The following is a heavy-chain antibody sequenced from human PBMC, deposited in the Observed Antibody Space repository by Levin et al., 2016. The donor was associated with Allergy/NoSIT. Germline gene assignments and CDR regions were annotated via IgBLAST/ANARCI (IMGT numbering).Heavy chain of an antibody. CDR3: ARDCSSTSPYYYYGMDV. Sequence: WVRQAPGQGLEWMGGIIPIFGTANYAQKFQGRVTITADKSTSTAYMELSSLRSEDTAVYYCARDCSSTSPYYYYGMDVWGQGTTVTVSS. D-gene: IGHD2-2*01. J-gene: IGHJ6*02. V-gene: IGHV1-69*06. CDR2: IIPIFGTA.